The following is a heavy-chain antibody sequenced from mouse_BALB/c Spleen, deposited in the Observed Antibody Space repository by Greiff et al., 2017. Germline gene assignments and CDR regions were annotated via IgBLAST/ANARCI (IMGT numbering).Heavy chain of an antibody. J-gene: IGHJ3*01. V-gene: IGHV2-6-5*01. CDR1: GFSLTDYG. CDR2: IWGGGSP. Sequence: VQLQQSGPDLVAPSQSLSITCTVSGFSLTDYGVSWIRQPPGKGLEWLGVIWGGGSPYYNSALKSRLSISKDNSKSQVFLKMNSLQTDDTAMYYCAKHREAWFAYWGQGTLVTVSA. CDR3: AKHREAWFAY.